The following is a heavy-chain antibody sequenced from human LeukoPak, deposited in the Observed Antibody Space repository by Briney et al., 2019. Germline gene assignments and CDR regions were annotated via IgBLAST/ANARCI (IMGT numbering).Heavy chain of an antibody. V-gene: IGHV4-34*01. D-gene: IGHD4-11*01. Sequence: SETLSLTCAVYGGSFSGYYWGWIRQPPGKGLEWIGEINHSGSTNYNPSLKSRVTISVDTSKNQFSLKLSSVTAADTAVYYCAYSNYVRSEFDPWGQGTLVTVSS. J-gene: IGHJ5*02. CDR3: AYSNYVRSEFDP. CDR1: GGSFSGYY. CDR2: INHSGST.